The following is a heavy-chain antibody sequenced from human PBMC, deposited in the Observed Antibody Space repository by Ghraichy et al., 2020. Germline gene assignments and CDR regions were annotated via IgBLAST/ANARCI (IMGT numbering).Heavy chain of an antibody. CDR1: GFTFSSYA. D-gene: IGHD6-6*01. CDR3: ARDVGSSSDY. J-gene: IGHJ4*02. Sequence: GSLRLSCAASGFTFSSYAMHWVRQAPGKGLEWVAVISYDGSNKYYADSVKGRFTISRDNSKNTLYLQMNSLRTEDTAVYYCARDVGSSSDYWGQGTLVTVSS. CDR2: ISYDGSNK. V-gene: IGHV3-30-3*01.